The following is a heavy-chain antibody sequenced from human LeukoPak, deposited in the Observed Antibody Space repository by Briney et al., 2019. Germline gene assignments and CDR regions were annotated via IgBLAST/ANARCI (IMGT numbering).Heavy chain of an antibody. CDR2: INIDGRST. CDR1: GFTFSSYW. Sequence: PGGSLRLSCAASGFTFSSYWMHWVRQAPGKGLVRVSRINIDGRSTSYADSVKGRFTISRDNAKNTLYLQMSSLTAEDTAVYYCASLGSDYWGQGTLVTVSS. V-gene: IGHV3-74*01. J-gene: IGHJ4*02. CDR3: ASLGSDY. D-gene: IGHD1-26*01.